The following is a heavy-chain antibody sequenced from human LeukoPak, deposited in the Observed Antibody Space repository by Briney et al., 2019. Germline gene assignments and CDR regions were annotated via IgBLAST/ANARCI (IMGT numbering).Heavy chain of an antibody. CDR1: GFTFSSYG. CDR2: ISYDGSNK. Sequence: GGSLRLSCAASGFTFSSYGMHWVRQAPGKGLEWVAVISYDGSNKYYADSVKGRFTISRDNSKNTLYLQMNSLRAEDTAVYYCAKGGGSGWPHAEYFQHWGQGTLVTVSS. D-gene: IGHD6-19*01. V-gene: IGHV3-30*18. CDR3: AKGGGSGWPHAEYFQH. J-gene: IGHJ1*01.